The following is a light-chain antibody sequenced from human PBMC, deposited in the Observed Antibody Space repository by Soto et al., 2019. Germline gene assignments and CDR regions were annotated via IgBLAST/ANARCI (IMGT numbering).Light chain of an antibody. CDR1: SGHIRYA. V-gene: IGLV4-69*01. CDR2: LNSDGSH. Sequence: QSVLTQSPSASASLGASVKLTCTLSSGHIRYAIAWHQQQPEKGPRYLMKLNSDGSHSKGDGIPDRFSGSSSGAERYLTISSLQSEDEADYYCQTWGTGIRVFGGGTKVTVL. CDR3: QTWGTGIRV. J-gene: IGLJ3*02.